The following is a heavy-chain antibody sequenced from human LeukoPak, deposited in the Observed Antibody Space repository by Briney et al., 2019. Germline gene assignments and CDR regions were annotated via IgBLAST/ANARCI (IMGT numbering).Heavy chain of an antibody. CDR3: ARDRLSIAARLGDFGY. D-gene: IGHD6-6*01. CDR1: GFTFSSYS. V-gene: IGHV3-21*01. CDR2: ISSSSSYI. Sequence: PGGSLRLSCAASGFTFSSYSMNWVRQAPGKGLEWVSSISSSSSYIYYADSVKGRFTISRDNAKNSLYLQMNSLRAEDTAVYYCARDRLSIAARLGDFGYWGQGTLVTVSS. J-gene: IGHJ4*02.